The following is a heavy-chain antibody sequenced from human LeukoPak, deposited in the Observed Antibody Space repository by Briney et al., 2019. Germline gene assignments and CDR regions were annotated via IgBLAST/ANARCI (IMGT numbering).Heavy chain of an antibody. J-gene: IGHJ4*02. V-gene: IGHV3-21*01. Sequence: GGSLRLSCAASGCTFSSYSMNWVRQAPGKGLEWVSSISSSSSYIYYADSVKGRFTISRDNAKNSLYLQMNSLRAEDTAVYYCAREGIYSGYDPYYFDYWGQGTLVTVSS. CDR1: GCTFSSYS. D-gene: IGHD5-12*01. CDR2: ISSSSSYI. CDR3: AREGIYSGYDPYYFDY.